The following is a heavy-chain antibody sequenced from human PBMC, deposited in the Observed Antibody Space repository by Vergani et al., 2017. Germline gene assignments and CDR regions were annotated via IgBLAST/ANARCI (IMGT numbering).Heavy chain of an antibody. D-gene: IGHD6-19*01. CDR2: IIPIFGTA. CDR1: GGTFSSYA. Sequence: QVQLVQSGAEVKKPGSSVKVSCKASGGTFSSYAISWVRPAPGQGLEWMGGIIPIFGTANYAQKFQGRVTITADKSTSTAYMGLSSLRSEDTAVYYCATGKQWLVQGGDYFDYWGQGTLVTVSS. V-gene: IGHV1-69*06. CDR3: ATGKQWLVQGGDYFDY. J-gene: IGHJ4*02.